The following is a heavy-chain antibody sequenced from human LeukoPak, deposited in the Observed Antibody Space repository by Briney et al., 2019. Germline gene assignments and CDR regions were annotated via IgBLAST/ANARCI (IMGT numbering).Heavy chain of an antibody. CDR2: IYISGST. CDR3: ARLYSRPWYGYYFDY. CDR1: GGSISGSY. Sequence: PSETLSLTCTVSGGSISGSYWSWIRRPPGKGLEWIGYIYISGSTNYNPSLKSRVTLSVDTSKNQFSLNLSSVTAADTAVYYCARLYSRPWYGYYFDYWGQGTLVTVSS. D-gene: IGHD6-13*01. J-gene: IGHJ4*02. V-gene: IGHV4-4*09.